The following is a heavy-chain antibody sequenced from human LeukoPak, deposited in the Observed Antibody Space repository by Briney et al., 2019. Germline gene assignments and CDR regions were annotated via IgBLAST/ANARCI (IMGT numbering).Heavy chain of an antibody. CDR1: GYTFTAYA. CDR2: ITPSDGA. CDR3: ARDRYGDGFAHFDY. J-gene: IGHJ4*02. Sequence: ASVKVSCKSSGYTFTAYAMHWVRPAPGQALEWTGWITPSDGANYAQKFQGRVTMTRDTSMSTAYMDLNRLTSDDTAVYFCARDRYGDGFAHFDYWGQGTLVTVSS. D-gene: IGHD5-24*01. V-gene: IGHV1-2*02.